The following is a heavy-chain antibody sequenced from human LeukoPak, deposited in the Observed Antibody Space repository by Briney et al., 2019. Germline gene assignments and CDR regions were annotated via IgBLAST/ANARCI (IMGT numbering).Heavy chain of an antibody. Sequence: SETLSLTCTVSGGSIISYYWSWIRQPPGKGLEWIGYIYYSGSTNYNPSLKSRVTISVDTSKNQFSLKLSSVTAADTAVYYCARAIAAVGSVFYFDYWGQGTLVTVSS. CDR2: IYYSGST. CDR3: ARAIAAVGSVFYFDY. V-gene: IGHV4-59*08. J-gene: IGHJ4*02. CDR1: GGSIISYY. D-gene: IGHD6-13*01.